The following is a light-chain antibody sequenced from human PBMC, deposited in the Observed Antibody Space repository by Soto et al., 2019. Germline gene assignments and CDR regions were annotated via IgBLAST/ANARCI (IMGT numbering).Light chain of an antibody. J-gene: IGLJ1*01. CDR2: EVS. Sequence: QSVLTQPASVSGSPGQSITISCTGTSSDVGAYNFVSRYQHHPDKAPKLMISEVSNRPSGVSDRFSGSKSGNTASLTISGLQAEDEADYYCASLTTTSFVFGTGTKVTV. CDR1: SSDVGAYNF. CDR3: ASLTTTSFV. V-gene: IGLV2-14*01.